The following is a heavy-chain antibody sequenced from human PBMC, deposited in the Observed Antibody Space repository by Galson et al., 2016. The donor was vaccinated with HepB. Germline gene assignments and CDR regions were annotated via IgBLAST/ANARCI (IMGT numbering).Heavy chain of an antibody. D-gene: IGHD2-2*03. Sequence: SVKVSCKVTGNTLTEMAMHWVRQAPGKGLEWMGGFDPEAGETIYAQMFQGRGTLTVDKSTDIAYMELSSMSSEDTDVYDCAADSRLARNGYGSSFYSYNGLDVWGQGTTVTVSS. CDR3: AADSRLARNGYGSSFYSYNGLDV. V-gene: IGHV1-24*01. CDR1: GNTLTEMA. CDR2: FDPEAGET. J-gene: IGHJ6*02.